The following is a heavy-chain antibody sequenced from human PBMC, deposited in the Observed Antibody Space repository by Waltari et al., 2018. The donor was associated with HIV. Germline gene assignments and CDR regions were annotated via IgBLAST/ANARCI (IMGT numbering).Heavy chain of an antibody. J-gene: IGHJ4*02. Sequence: EVHLLDSGGDLVQPGGSLRLSCAASGFTFSPYAMSWVRQAPGKGLEWVAVISGSGSNTFYAESVQGRFSVSRDNSKNTLYLQMNSLRAEDTAVYYCAKDLNSYSDASSGSFFDYWGQGTLVTVSS. D-gene: IGHD1-26*01. CDR2: ISGSGSNT. CDR1: GFTFSPYA. CDR3: AKDLNSYSDASSGSFFDY. V-gene: IGHV3-23*01.